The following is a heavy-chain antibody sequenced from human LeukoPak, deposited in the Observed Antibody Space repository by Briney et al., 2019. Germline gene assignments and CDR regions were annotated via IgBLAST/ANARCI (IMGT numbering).Heavy chain of an antibody. CDR2: ITSDGNTI. CDR3: ARDHNWGFDY. J-gene: IGHJ4*02. Sequence: SGGSLRLSCAASGFTFSSYSMNWVRQAPGKGLEWVSYITSDGNTIFYADSVRGRFTISRDNAKNSLYLQMNSLRAEDTAIYYCARDHNWGFDYWGQGTLVTVSS. CDR1: GFTFSSYS. V-gene: IGHV3-48*01. D-gene: IGHD3-16*01.